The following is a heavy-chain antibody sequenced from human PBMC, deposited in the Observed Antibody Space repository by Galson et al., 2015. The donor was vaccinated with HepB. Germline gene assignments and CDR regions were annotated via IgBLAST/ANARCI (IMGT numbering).Heavy chain of an antibody. CDR1: GFTFSSYS. V-gene: IGHV3-21*01. Sequence: SLRLSCAASGFTFSSYSMNWVRQAPGKGLEWVSSISSSSTYIYYADSVKGRVTISRDNAKNSLYLQMDSLRGEDMAVYYCARDGRIDYWGQGTLVTVSS. J-gene: IGHJ4*02. CDR3: ARDGRIDY. CDR2: ISSSSTYI.